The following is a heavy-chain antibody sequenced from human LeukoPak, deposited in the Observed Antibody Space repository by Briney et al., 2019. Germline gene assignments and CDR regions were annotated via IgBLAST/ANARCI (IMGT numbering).Heavy chain of an antibody. CDR1: GYTFTSYF. V-gene: IGHV1-46*01. J-gene: IGHJ4*02. CDR3: ARVGVTAATADY. D-gene: IGHD6-25*01. Sequence: ASVKVSCNASGYTFTSYFMHWMRQAPGQGPEWMGIINPRGGSTEYSHKFQGRLTMTSDTSTSTVYMELNSLRSEDTAVYFSARVGVTAATADYWGQGTLVTVSS. CDR2: INPRGGST.